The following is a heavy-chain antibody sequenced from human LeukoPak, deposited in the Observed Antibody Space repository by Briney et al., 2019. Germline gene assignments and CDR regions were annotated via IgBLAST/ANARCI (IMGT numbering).Heavy chain of an antibody. CDR1: RFTFSYYY. Sequence: GGSLSLSCAASRFTFSYYYMRWIRQAPGNGLGWVSYISSNCDTIYYTDAVKSRYTISRDNAKNSSHLKMHSLRAEDTAVYCCARKKGYDFWRGYGDHTYYMDLWGKGTTVTVSS. V-gene: IGHV3-11*04. CDR2: ISSNCDTI. J-gene: IGHJ6*03. D-gene: IGHD3-3*01. CDR3: ARKKGYDFWRGYGDHTYYMDL.